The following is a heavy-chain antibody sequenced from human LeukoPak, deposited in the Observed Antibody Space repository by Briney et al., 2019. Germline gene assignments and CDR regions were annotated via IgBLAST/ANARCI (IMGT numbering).Heavy chain of an antibody. CDR1: GFTFSNAW. J-gene: IGHJ4*02. Sequence: GGSLRLSCAASGFTFSNAWMSWVRQAPGKGLEWVSVTYSGGSTYYADPVKGRFTISRHNSKNTLYLQMNSLRPDDTAVYYCARGLLAAADYFDYWGQGTLVTVSS. CDR3: ARGLLAAADYFDY. V-gene: IGHV3-53*04. D-gene: IGHD6-13*01. CDR2: TYSGGST.